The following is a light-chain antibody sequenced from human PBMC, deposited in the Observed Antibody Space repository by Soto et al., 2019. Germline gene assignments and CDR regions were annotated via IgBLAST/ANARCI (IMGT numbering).Light chain of an antibody. CDR1: QGISNY. V-gene: IGKV1-27*01. CDR2: AAS. CDR3: HKYNSAPQWT. Sequence: DIQMTQSPSSLSASVGDRVTITCRASQGISNYLAWYQQKPGKVPKLLIYAASTLQSGVPSRFSGSGSGTDFTLTISSLQPEDVATYYCHKYNSAPQWTFGQGTKVDIK. J-gene: IGKJ1*01.